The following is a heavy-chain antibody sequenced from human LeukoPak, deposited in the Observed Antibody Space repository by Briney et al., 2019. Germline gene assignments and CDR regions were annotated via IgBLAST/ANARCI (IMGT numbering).Heavy chain of an antibody. CDR2: ILPGDSNT. V-gene: IGHV5-51*01. Sequence: GESLKISCKGSGYSFTNYWIAWVRQMPGKGLEWMEIILPGDSNTRYSPSFQGQVTISVDKSISTAYLQWSSLKASDTAMYYCARHVYSSGNYYYDSWAQGTLVTVSS. CDR1: GYSFTNYW. CDR3: ARHVYSSGNYYYDS. D-gene: IGHD3-10*01. J-gene: IGHJ4*02.